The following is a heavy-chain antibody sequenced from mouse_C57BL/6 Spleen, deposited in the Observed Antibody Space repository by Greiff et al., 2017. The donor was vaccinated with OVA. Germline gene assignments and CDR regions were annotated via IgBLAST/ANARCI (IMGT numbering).Heavy chain of an antibody. J-gene: IGHJ4*01. Sequence: VQLQQPGAELVRPGTSVKLSCKASGYTFTSYWMHWVKQRPGQGLEWIGVIDPSDSYTNYNQKFKGKATLTVDTSSSTAYMQLSSLTSEDSAVYYCVWGYAIDYWGQGTSVTVSS. CDR1: GYTFTSYW. CDR3: VWGYAIDY. D-gene: IGHD4-1*01. CDR2: IDPSDSYT. V-gene: IGHV1-59*01.